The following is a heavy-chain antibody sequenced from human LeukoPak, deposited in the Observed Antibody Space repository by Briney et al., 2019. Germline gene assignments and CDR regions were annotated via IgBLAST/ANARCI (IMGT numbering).Heavy chain of an antibody. D-gene: IGHD3-10*01. J-gene: IGHJ6*03. CDR1: GFTFSSYA. CDR3: AREGSGNYYYMDV. Sequence: PGGSLRLSCAASGFTFSSYAMSWVRQAPGKGLEWVSAISGSGGSTYYADSVKGRFTISRDNAKNSLYLQMNSLRAEDTAVYYCAREGSGNYYYMDVWGKGTTVTVSS. V-gene: IGHV3-23*01. CDR2: ISGSGGST.